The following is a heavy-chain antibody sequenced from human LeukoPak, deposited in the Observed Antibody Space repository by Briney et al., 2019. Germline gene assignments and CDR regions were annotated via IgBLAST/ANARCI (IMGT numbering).Heavy chain of an antibody. CDR3: ARLTVAATPDY. Sequence: ASVKVSCKASGYTFTSYGISWVRQAPGQGLEWMGWISAYNGNTNYAQKLQGRVTMTRDTSTSTVYMELSSLRSEDTAVYYCARLTVAATPDYWGQGTLVTVSS. V-gene: IGHV1-18*01. CDR2: ISAYNGNT. CDR1: GYTFTSYG. J-gene: IGHJ4*02. D-gene: IGHD2-15*01.